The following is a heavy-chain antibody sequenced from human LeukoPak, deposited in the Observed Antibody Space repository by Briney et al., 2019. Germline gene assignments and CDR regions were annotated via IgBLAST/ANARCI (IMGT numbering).Heavy chain of an antibody. V-gene: IGHV3-23*01. CDR3: AKLRNSGYDHDAFDI. J-gene: IGHJ3*02. CDR1: GFTFRSYA. D-gene: IGHD5-12*01. CDR2: VSGSGGGT. Sequence: GGSLRLSCAASGFTFRSYAMTWVRQAPGKGLEWVSTVSGSGGGTFYADSVKGRFTISRDNSKNTIYLQINSLRAEDTAVYYCAKLRNSGYDHDAFDIWAKGQWSPSLQ.